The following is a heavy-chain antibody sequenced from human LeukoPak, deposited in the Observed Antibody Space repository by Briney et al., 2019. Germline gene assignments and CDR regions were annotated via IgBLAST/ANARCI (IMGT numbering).Heavy chain of an antibody. CDR3: ATPRGSGSYLAFDY. J-gene: IGHJ4*02. CDR1: GFTLSSYW. CDR2: INSDGNST. Sequence: GGSLRLSCAASGFTLSSYWMHWVRQAPGKGLVWVSRINSDGNSTSYADSVKGRFTISRDNAKNTLYLQMNSLRAEDTAVYYCATPRGSGSYLAFDYWGQGTLVTVSS. V-gene: IGHV3-74*01. D-gene: IGHD1-26*01.